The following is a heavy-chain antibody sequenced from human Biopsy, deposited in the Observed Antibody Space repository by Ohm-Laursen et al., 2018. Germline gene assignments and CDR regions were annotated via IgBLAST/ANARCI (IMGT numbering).Heavy chain of an antibody. CDR3: ARRVSGSGRVDP. Sequence: SDTLSLTCTVSGDSISSDIYYWVWIRQPPGKGLEWIGNIYNSESTSTYYNLPLKGRVSISVDTSHNQFSLMLTSVTAADTAVYFCARRVSGSGRVDPWGQGTLVTVSS. V-gene: IGHV4-39*01. J-gene: IGHJ5*02. D-gene: IGHD3-10*01. CDR2: IYNSESTST. CDR1: GDSISSDIYY.